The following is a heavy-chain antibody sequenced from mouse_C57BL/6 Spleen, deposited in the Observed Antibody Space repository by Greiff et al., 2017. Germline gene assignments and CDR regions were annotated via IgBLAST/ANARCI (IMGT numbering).Heavy chain of an antibody. J-gene: IGHJ3*01. D-gene: IGHD2-4*01. CDR1: GYTFTSYW. CDR3: AREDDDGTGFAY. CDR2: SDPNSGGT. Sequence: QVQLQQPGAELVKPGASVKLSCKASGYTFTSYWMHWVKQRPGRGLEWIGRSDPNSGGTKNNEKFKSKATLTVDPPSSTAYMQLSSLTSEDSAVYYGAREDDDGTGFAYWGQGTLVTVSA. V-gene: IGHV1-72*01.